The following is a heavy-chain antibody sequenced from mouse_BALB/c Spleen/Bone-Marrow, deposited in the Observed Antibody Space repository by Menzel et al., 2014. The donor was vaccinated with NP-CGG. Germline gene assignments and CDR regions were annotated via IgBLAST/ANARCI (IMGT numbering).Heavy chain of an antibody. D-gene: IGHD2-3*01. Sequence: QVQLQQSGPGLVAPSQRLSITCTVSGFSLTSYSVHWVRQPPGKGLEWLGVIWAGGSTNYNSALMSRLSISKDNSKSQVFLKMSSLQTDDTAMFYCARDDDSYAMDYWGQGTSVTVSS. J-gene: IGHJ4*01. CDR2: IWAGGST. CDR3: ARDDDSYAMDY. V-gene: IGHV2-9*02. CDR1: GFSLTSYS.